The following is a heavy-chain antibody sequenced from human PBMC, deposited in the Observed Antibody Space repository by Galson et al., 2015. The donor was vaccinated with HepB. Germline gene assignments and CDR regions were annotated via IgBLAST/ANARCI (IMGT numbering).Heavy chain of an antibody. D-gene: IGHD1-26*01. V-gene: IGHV3-9*01. CDR1: GFTFDDYA. J-gene: IGHJ6*02. CDR2: ISWNSGSI. CDR3: AKEQGGGATAIGFGYYGMDV. Sequence: SLRLSCAASGFTFDDYAMHWVRQAPGKGLEWVTGISWNSGSIGYADSVKGRFTISRDNAKNSLYLQMNSLRAEDTALYYCAKEQGGGATAIGFGYYGMDVWGQGTTVTVSS.